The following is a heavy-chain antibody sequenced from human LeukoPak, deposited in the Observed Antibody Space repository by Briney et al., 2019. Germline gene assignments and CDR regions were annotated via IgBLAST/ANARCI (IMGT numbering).Heavy chain of an antibody. CDR1: GFTFSSYA. J-gene: IGHJ3*02. CDR2: ISGSGGST. V-gene: IGHV3-23*01. D-gene: IGHD2/OR15-2a*01. CDR3: ARIGRDAFDI. Sequence: GGSLRLSCAASGFTFSSYAMSWVRQAPGKGLEWVSAISGSGGSTYYADSVKGRFTISRDNAKNSLYLQMNSLRAEDTAVYYCARIGRDAFDIWGQGTMVTVSS.